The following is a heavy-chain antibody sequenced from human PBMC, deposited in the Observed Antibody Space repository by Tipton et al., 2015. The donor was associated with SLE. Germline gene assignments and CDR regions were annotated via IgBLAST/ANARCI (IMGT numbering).Heavy chain of an antibody. Sequence: SLRLSCAASGFTFSNYAMHWVRQAPGKGLEWVAVISYDGSNKYYADSVKGRFTISRDNSKNTLYLQMNSLRAEDTAVYYCARSPYDYYGSGSPQAPHFDFWGQGTLVTVSS. CDR2: ISYDGSNK. V-gene: IGHV3-30*04. CDR1: GFTFSNYA. J-gene: IGHJ4*02. CDR3: ARSPYDYYGSGSPQAPHFDF. D-gene: IGHD3-10*01.